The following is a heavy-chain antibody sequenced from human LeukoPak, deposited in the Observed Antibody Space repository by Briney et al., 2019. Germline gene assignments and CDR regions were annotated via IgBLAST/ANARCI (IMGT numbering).Heavy chain of an antibody. J-gene: IGHJ4*02. V-gene: IGHV1-2*02. CDR3: AREAREYFDY. CDR1: GSTFTGYY. Sequence: GASVKVSCKASGSTFTGYYMHWVRQAPGQGLEWMGWINPNSGGTDYAQKFQGRVTMTRDTSLSTAYMELSRLRSDDTAVYYCAREAREYFDYWGQGTLVTVSS. CDR2: INPNSGGT.